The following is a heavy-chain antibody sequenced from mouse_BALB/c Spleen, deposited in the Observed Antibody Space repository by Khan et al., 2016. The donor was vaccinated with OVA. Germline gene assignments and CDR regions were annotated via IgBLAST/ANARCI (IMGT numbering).Heavy chain of an antibody. CDR3: ARPKCTTVVATPSWYFDV. Sequence: QVQLKESGPGLVAPSQRLSITCTVSGVSLTSYGVTWVRQPPGTGLEWLGVIWGCVNTNCLSALISVLSLIKDNSKCQVFLKLNSLQTDDTDTYFCARPKCTTVVATPSWYFDVLGAGTTVTVSS. J-gene: IGHJ1*01. CDR1: GVSLTSYG. D-gene: IGHD1-1*01. V-gene: IGHV2-3*01. CDR2: IWGCVNT.